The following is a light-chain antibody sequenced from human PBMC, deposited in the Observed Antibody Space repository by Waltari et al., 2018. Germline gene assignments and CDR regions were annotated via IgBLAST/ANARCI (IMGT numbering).Light chain of an antibody. V-gene: IGKV1-5*03. J-gene: IGKJ2*01. CDR2: KAS. CDR1: QSISSW. CDR3: XQXNSYPYT. Sequence: XXXXTQSPSXLSASVGXXVXITCRASQSISSWLAWYQQKPGKAPKLLIYKASSLESGXPSRFSGXGSGTEXXXXXSSLXXDDFXTYXCXQXNSYPYTXXQGTXLXIK.